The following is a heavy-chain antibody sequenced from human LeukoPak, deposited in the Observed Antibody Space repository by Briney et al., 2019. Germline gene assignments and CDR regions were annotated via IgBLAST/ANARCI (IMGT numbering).Heavy chain of an antibody. Sequence: QPGGSLRLSCAASGFTFSSYWMSWVRQAPGKGLEWVANIKQDGSEKYYVDSIMGRFTISRDNAKNSLYLQMNSLRVEDTALYYCARNSRLIDFWGQGTLVTVSS. J-gene: IGHJ4*02. CDR1: GFTFSSYW. CDR3: ARNSRLIDF. CDR2: IKQDGSEK. D-gene: IGHD3-16*01. V-gene: IGHV3-7*01.